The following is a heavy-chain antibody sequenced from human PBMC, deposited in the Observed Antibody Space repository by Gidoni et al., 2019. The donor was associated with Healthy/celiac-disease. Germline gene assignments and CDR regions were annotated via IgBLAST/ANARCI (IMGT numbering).Heavy chain of an antibody. Sequence: EVQLLEAGGGLVQPGGSLRRSCAASGFTFSSYALSWVRQAPGKGLEWVSAISGSGGSTYYADSVKGRFTISRDNSKNTLYLQMNSLRAEDTAVYYCAKDRGIHYGMDVWGQGTTVTVSS. J-gene: IGHJ6*02. CDR1: GFTFSSYA. CDR2: ISGSGGST. D-gene: IGHD3-10*01. V-gene: IGHV3-23*01. CDR3: AKDRGIHYGMDV.